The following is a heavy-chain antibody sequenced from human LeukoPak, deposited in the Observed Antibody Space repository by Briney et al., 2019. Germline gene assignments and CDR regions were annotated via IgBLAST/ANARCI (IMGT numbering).Heavy chain of an antibody. CDR2: IWNDGSNK. CDR3: ARDRYYDSSGYSDY. CDR1: GFTFSNYG. Sequence: GGSLRLSCVVSGFTFSNYGMHWVRQAPGKGLEWVAVIWNDGSNKYYADSVKGRFTISRDNAKMSLYLQMNSLRAEDTAVYYCARDRYYDSSGYSDYWGQGTLVTVSS. D-gene: IGHD3-22*01. V-gene: IGHV3-33*01. J-gene: IGHJ4*02.